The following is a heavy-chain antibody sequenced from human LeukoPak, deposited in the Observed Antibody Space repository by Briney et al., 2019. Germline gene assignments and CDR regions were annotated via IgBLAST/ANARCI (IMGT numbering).Heavy chain of an antibody. CDR1: GYTLTSYG. CDR2: ISAYNGNT. D-gene: IGHD5-24*01. CDR3: ARESRDGYTLDY. J-gene: IGHJ4*02. Sequence: ASVKVSCKASGYTLTSYGISWVRQAPGQGLEWMGWISAYNGNTNYAQKLQGRVTMTTDTSTSTAYMELRSLRSDDTAVYYCARESRDGYTLDYWGQGTLVTVSS. V-gene: IGHV1-18*01.